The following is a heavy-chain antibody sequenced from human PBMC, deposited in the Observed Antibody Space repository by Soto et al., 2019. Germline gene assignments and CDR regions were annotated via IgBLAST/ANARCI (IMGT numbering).Heavy chain of an antibody. J-gene: IGHJ3*02. V-gene: IGHV1-69*13. CDR3: AKDYYYDSSGYYYGSGAFDI. D-gene: IGHD3-22*01. CDR2: IIPIFGTA. Sequence: ASVKVSCKPSGGTFNIYTFNWVRQAPGQGLEWMGGIIPIFGTATYAQKFQGRVTITAEDATSTAYMEMRALRSEDTAVYYCAKDYYYDSSGYYYGSGAFDIWGQGTMVTVSS. CDR1: GGTFNIYT.